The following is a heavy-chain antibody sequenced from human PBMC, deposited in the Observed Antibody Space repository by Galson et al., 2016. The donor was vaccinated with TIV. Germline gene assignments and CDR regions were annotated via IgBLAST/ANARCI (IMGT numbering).Heavy chain of an antibody. CDR3: AGRDPSAAAADY. CDR2: IIPILGMT. V-gene: IGHV1-69*02. D-gene: IGHD6-13*01. CDR1: GGTFSTYT. J-gene: IGHJ4*02. Sequence: SVKVSCKASGGTFSTYTLSWVRQAPGQGLEWMGRIIPILGMTNYAQKFQGRVTITADKSTSTAYMELSSLRSEDTAVYYCAGRDPSAAAADYWGQGTLVTVSS.